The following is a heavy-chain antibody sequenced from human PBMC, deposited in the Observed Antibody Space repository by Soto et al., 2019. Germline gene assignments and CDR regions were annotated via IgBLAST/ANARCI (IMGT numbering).Heavy chain of an antibody. CDR2: ITGSGGST. D-gene: IGHD2-2*01. CDR1: GFTFSSNA. J-gene: IGHJ4*02. Sequence: EVQLLESGGDLVQPGGSLRLSCAASGFTFSSNAMSWVRQAPGKGLEWVSGITGSGGSTYYADSVRGRFTISRDNSKNTLYLQMNSLRAEDTAVYYCAKPNLYCSSTSCYDYWGQGTLVTVSS. CDR3: AKPNLYCSSTSCYDY. V-gene: IGHV3-23*01.